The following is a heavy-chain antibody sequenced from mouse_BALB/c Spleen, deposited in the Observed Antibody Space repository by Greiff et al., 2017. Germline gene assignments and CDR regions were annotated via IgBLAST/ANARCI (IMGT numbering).Heavy chain of an antibody. CDR1: GYSITSGYY. CDR2: ISYDGSN. Sequence: EVQLVESGPGLVKPSQSLSLTCSVTGYSITSGYYWNWIRQFPGNKLEWMGYISYDGSNNYNPSLKNRISITRDTSKNQFFLKLNSVTTEDTATYYCARDDYEGFDYWGQGTTLTVSS. J-gene: IGHJ2*01. D-gene: IGHD2-4*01. V-gene: IGHV3-6*02. CDR3: ARDDYEGFDY.